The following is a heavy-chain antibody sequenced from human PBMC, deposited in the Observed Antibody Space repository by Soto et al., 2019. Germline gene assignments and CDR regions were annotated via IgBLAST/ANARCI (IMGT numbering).Heavy chain of an antibody. J-gene: IGHJ1*01. CDR2: ISDGGGRT. CDR1: GFTFSSYA. D-gene: IGHD1-20*01. V-gene: IGHV3-23*01. Sequence: EVQLLESGGGLVQPGGSLRLSCAASGFTFSSYAMSWVRQAPGKGLEWVSGISDGGGRTYYADSVKCRFPISRDNSKNTLYLQMNSLRAEDTGVYYCAKRLTGTTSGKYWGQGTLVTVSS. CDR3: AKRLTGTTSGKY.